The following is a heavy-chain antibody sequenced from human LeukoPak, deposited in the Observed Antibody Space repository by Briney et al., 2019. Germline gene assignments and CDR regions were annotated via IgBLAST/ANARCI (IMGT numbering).Heavy chain of an antibody. Sequence: GGSLRLSCAVSGFTFSSYGMHWVRQAPGKGLEWVAVISYDGSNKYYVDSVKGRFTISRDNSKNSLYLQMNSLRAEDTAVYYCARVGPWVNPDYYYYYMDVWGKGTTVTVSS. CDR1: GFTFSSYG. CDR2: ISYDGSNK. D-gene: IGHD1-14*01. J-gene: IGHJ6*03. V-gene: IGHV3-30*03. CDR3: ARVGPWVNPDYYYYYMDV.